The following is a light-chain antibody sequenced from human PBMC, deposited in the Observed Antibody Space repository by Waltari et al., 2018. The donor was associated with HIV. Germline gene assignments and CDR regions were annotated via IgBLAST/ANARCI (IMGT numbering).Light chain of an antibody. CDR2: AAS. V-gene: IGKV1-39*01. CDR3: QQSYSTPPLT. J-gene: IGKJ4*01. CDR1: QTISNS. Sequence: DIQMTQSPSSLSATVGDRVTLTCRASQTISNSLNWYQQKPGKAPKLLIYAASNLQSGVPSRFSGSGSGTDFALTISTLQPEDFATYYCQQSYSTPPLTFGGGTKVEVK.